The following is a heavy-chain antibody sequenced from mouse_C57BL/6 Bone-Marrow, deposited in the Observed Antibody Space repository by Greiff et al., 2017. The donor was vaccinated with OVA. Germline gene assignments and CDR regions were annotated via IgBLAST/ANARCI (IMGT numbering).Heavy chain of an antibody. J-gene: IGHJ4*01. D-gene: IGHD1-1*01. Sequence: EVKLMESGGGLVQPKGSLKLSCAASGFSFNTYAMNWVRQAPGKGLEWVARIRSKSNNYATYYADSVKDRFTISRDDSESMLYLQMNNLKTEDTAMYYCVRSYCGSPYYYDMDYWGQGTSVTVSS. CDR2: IRSKSNNYAT. V-gene: IGHV10-1*01. CDR1: GFSFNTYA. CDR3: VRSYCGSPYYYDMDY.